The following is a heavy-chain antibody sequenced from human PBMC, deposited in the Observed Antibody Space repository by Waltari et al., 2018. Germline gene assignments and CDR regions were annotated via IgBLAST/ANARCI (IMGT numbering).Heavy chain of an antibody. J-gene: IGHJ4*02. D-gene: IGHD3-9*01. CDR1: GFTFSTYA. CDR2: ISGSGGST. CDR3: AKGANSNYDVLTGYYPFDY. V-gene: IGHV3-23*01. Sequence: EVHLLESGGGLVQPGGSLRLSCAASGFTFSTYAISCVRQAPGQGLEWVSVISGSGGSTYYADSVRGRFTISRDNSKNTLFLQMNSLRAEDTAVYYCAKGANSNYDVLTGYYPFDYWGQGTLVTGSS.